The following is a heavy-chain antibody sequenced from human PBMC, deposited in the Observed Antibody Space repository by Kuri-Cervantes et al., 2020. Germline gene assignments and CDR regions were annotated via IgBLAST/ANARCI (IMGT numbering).Heavy chain of an antibody. CDR2: ISYGGSNK. Sequence: GGSLRLSCAASGFTFSSYAMHWVRQAPGKGLEWVAVISYGGSNKYYADSVKGRFTISRDNSKNTLYLQMNSLRAEDTAVYYCARGRYCSAGSCYNYYYYYNMDVWGKGTTVTVSS. CDR1: GFTFSSYA. D-gene: IGHD2-15*01. V-gene: IGHV3-30-3*01. J-gene: IGHJ6*03. CDR3: ARGRYCSAGSCYNYYYYYNMDV.